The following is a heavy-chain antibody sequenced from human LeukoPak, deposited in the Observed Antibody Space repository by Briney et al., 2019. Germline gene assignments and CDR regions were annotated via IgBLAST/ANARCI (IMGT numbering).Heavy chain of an antibody. V-gene: IGHV3-30*02. CDR3: AKAVAAAPYDAFDI. J-gene: IGHJ3*02. CDR1: GFTFSSYG. CDR2: IRYDGSNK. Sequence: PGGSLRLSCAASGFTFSSYGMHWVRQAPGKGLEWVAFIRYDGSNKYYADSVKGRFTISRDNSKNTLYLQMNSLRAEDTAVYYCAKAVAAAPYDAFDIWGQGTMVTVSS. D-gene: IGHD2-15*01.